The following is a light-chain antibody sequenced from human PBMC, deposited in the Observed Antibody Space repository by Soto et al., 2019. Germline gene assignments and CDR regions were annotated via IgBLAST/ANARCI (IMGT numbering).Light chain of an antibody. CDR3: QKYNSAPRGT. V-gene: IGKV1-27*01. CDR1: QGISNY. Sequence: DIQMTQSPSSLSSSVGDRVTITCRASQGISNYLAWYQQKPAKVPKLLIYAASTLQAGVPSRFSGSGSGTDFTITISSLQPEDVATYYCQKYNSAPRGTFGQGTKVEIK. CDR2: AAS. J-gene: IGKJ1*01.